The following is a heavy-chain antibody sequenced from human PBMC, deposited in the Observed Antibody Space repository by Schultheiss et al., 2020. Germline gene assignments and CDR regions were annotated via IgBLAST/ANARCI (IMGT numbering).Heavy chain of an antibody. J-gene: IGHJ6*02. CDR3: TSGAWGSGSYPPYYYYGMDV. CDR1: GFTFGDYA. D-gene: IGHD3-10*01. V-gene: IGHV3-49*04. CDR2: IRSKAYGGTT. Sequence: GGSLRLSCTASGFTFGDYAMSWVRQAPGKGLEWVGFIRSKAYGGTTEYAASVKGRFTISRDDSKSIAYLQMNSLKTEDTAVYYCTSGAWGSGSYPPYYYYGMDVWGQGTTVTVSS.